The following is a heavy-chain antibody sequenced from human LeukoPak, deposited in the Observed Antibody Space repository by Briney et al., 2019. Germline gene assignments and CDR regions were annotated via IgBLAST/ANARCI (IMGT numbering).Heavy chain of an antibody. CDR3: AKVPGATIGIFDY. D-gene: IGHD1-26*01. J-gene: IGHJ4*02. CDR2: ISYDGSNK. CDR1: GFTFSSYG. V-gene: IGHV3-30*18. Sequence: GGSLRLSCTASGFTFSSYGMHWVRQAPGKGLEWVAVISYDGSNKYYADSVKGRFTISRDNSKNTLYLQMNSLRAEDTAVYYCAKVPGATIGIFDYWGQGTLVTVSS.